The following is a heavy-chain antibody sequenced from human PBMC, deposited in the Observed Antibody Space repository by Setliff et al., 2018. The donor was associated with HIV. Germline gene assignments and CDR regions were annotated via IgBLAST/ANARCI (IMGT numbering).Heavy chain of an antibody. CDR1: GFTVSSYW. V-gene: IGHV3-7*03. D-gene: IGHD1-26*01. CDR3: VKDGTPIGRYYQYFHV. J-gene: IGHJ6*04. Sequence: PGGSLRLSCAASGFTVSSYWMSWVRQAPGKGLEWVANIKQDGSEKYYVDSVTGRFTISRDNAKNSLFLQMNDLRPEDTAFYYCVKDGTPIGRYYQYFHVWGEGIMVTVSS. CDR2: IKQDGSEK.